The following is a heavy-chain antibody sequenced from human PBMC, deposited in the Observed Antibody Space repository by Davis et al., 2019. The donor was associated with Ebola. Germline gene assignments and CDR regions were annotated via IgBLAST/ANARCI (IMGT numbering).Heavy chain of an antibody. D-gene: IGHD6-6*01. CDR2: ISSSSSYT. CDR1: GFTFSSYS. Sequence: GESLKISCAASGFTFSSYSMNWVRQAPGKGLEWVSYISSSSSYTKYADSVKGRFTISRDNAKNSLYLQMNSLRPEDTALYYCVKDRRSSILARGVYFDFWGQGTLASVSS. CDR3: VKDRRSSILARGVYFDF. V-gene: IGHV3-21*05. J-gene: IGHJ4*02.